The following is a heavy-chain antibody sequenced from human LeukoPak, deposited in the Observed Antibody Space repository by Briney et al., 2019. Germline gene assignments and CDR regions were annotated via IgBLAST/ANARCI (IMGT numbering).Heavy chain of an antibody. CDR1: GESFSGYY. CDR2: INHSGST. V-gene: IGHV4-34*01. CDR3: ARNIGATSSTNYYFDY. Sequence: SVTLSLTCAVYGESFSGYYWSWIRQPPGKGLERIGEINHSGSTNYNPSLKSRVTISVDTSKNQFSLKLSSVTAAATAVYYCARNIGATSSTNYYFDYRGQGTLVTVSS. D-gene: IGHD1-26*01. J-gene: IGHJ4*02.